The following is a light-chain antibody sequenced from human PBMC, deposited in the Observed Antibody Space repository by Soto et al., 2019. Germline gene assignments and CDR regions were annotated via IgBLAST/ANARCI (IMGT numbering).Light chain of an antibody. Sequence: QSALTQPPSVSGAPGQRATISCTGSSSNIAATSDVHWYRQLAGAAPKLLIYGNSNRPSGVSDRFSGSKSGTSASLAITWLESQDEADYCWQSYDNSLSGRCVFGNGTRVTVL. V-gene: IGLV1-40*01. J-gene: IGLJ1*01. CDR2: GNS. CDR3: QSYDNSLSGRCV. CDR1: SSNIAATSD.